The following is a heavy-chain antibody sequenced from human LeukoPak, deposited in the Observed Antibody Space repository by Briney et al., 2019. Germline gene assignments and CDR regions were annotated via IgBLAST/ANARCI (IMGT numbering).Heavy chain of an antibody. D-gene: IGHD3-16*01. CDR3: ARIATIPDVWGYYFDY. Sequence: GGSLRLSCAASGFTFSDYYMSWIRQAPGKGLEWVSYISSSSYTNYADSVKGRFTISRDNAKNSLYLQMNSLRAEDTAVYYCARIATIPDVWGYYFDYWGQGTLVTVSS. V-gene: IGHV3-11*03. CDR1: GFTFSDYY. CDR2: ISSSSYT. J-gene: IGHJ4*02.